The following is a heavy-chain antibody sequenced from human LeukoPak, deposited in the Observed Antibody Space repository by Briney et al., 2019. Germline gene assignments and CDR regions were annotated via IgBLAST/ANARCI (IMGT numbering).Heavy chain of an antibody. V-gene: IGHV4-4*02. CDR1: GGSISSSNW. J-gene: IGHJ6*04. CDR3: ARAPPRPYYYYYYGMDV. Sequence: SGTLSLTCAVSGGSISSSNWWSWVRQPPGKGLEWIGEINHSGSTNYNPSLKSRVTISVDTSKNQFSLKLSSVTAADTAVYYCARAPPRPYYYYYYGMDVWGKGTTVTVSS. CDR2: INHSGST.